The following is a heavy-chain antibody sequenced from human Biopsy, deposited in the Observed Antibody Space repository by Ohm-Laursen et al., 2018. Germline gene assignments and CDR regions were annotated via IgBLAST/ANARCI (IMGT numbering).Heavy chain of an antibody. J-gene: IGHJ3*02. Sequence: SLRLSCAASGFTFSSYGIHWVRQAPGKGLEWVAVIWYDGSNKYSADSVKGRFTISRDNAKNTLYLQMNSLGVEDSADYYCARDIYYITNWRAFDMWGQGTMVTVAS. CDR3: ARDIYYITNWRAFDM. CDR1: GFTFSSYG. CDR2: IWYDGSNK. V-gene: IGHV3-33*01. D-gene: IGHD1-1*01.